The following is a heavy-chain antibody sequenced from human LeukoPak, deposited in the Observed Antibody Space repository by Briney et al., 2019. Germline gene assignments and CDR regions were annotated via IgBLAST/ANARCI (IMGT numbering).Heavy chain of an antibody. CDR3: ARHRDWFDP. CDR1: GGSFSDYY. J-gene: IGHJ5*02. CDR2: ISHSGST. V-gene: IGHV4-34*01. Sequence: PSETLSLTSALPGGSFSDYYWSWIRQPPGKGLEWIGEISHSGSTNYNPSLKSRVTISVDTSKNQFSLKLSSVTAADTAVYYCARHRDWFDPCAQGTLVTVSS.